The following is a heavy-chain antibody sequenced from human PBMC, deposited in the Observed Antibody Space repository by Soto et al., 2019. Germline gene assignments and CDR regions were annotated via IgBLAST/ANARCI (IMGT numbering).Heavy chain of an antibody. CDR3: ARERGWYDSSGYYPAWLGP. CDR2: IYYSGST. V-gene: IGHV4-30-4*01. J-gene: IGHJ5*02. D-gene: IGHD3-22*01. Sequence: SETLSLTCTVSGGSISSGDHYWSWIRQPPGKGLEWIGYIYYSGSTYYNPSLKSRVTISVDTSKNQFSLKLSSVTAADTAVYYCARERGWYDSSGYYPAWLGPWGQGTLVTVSS. CDR1: GGSISSGDHY.